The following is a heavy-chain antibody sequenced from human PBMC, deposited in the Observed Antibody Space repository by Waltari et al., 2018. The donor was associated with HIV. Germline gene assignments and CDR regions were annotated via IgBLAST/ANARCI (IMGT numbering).Heavy chain of an antibody. CDR1: GFTFGDYA. CDR3: TREGYYDSSGYSRHDAFDI. D-gene: IGHD3-22*01. Sequence: EVQLVESGGGLVKPGRSLRLSCTASGFTFGDYAMSWFRQAPGKGREWVGFIRSKAYGGTTEYAASVKGRFTISRDDSKSIAYLQMNSLKTEDTAVYYCTREGYYDSSGYSRHDAFDIWGQGTMVTVSS. J-gene: IGHJ3*02. V-gene: IGHV3-49*05. CDR2: IRSKAYGGTT.